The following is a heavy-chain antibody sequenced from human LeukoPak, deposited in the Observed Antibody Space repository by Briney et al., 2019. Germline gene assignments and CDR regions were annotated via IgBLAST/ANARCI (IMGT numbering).Heavy chain of an antibody. CDR3: ARGRGHCSGGSCYNYGMDV. V-gene: IGHV1-18*01. CDR1: GYTFINYG. CDR2: ISAYNGNT. Sequence: GASVKVSCKASGYTFINYGISWVRQAPGQGLEWMGWISAYNGNTNYAQKLQGRVTMTTDTSTSTAYMELRSLRSDDTAVYYCARGRGHCSGGSCYNYGMDVWGQGTTVTVSS. J-gene: IGHJ6*02. D-gene: IGHD2-15*01.